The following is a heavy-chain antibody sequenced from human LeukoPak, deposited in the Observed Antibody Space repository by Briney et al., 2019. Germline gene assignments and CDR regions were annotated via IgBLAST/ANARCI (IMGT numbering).Heavy chain of an antibody. J-gene: IGHJ6*02. CDR2: FNPSGGST. V-gene: IGHV1-46*01. Sequence: GASVKVSCKTSGYTFTGYYMHWVRQAPGQGLEWMGIFNPSGGSTNYAQKFQGRVTMTRDTSTSTVYMELSSLRSEDTAVYYCARAIVDTAMFTGNYYYCYGMDVWGQGTTVTVSS. CDR1: GYTFTGYY. D-gene: IGHD5-18*01. CDR3: ARAIVDTAMFTGNYYYCYGMDV.